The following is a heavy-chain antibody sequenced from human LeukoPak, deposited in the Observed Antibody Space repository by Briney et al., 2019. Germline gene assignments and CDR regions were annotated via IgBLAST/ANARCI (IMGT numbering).Heavy chain of an antibody. J-gene: IGHJ4*02. D-gene: IGHD6-13*01. Sequence: ASVKVSCKASGYTFSAYGISWVRQAPGQGLEWMGWISVYNGNTNYAQKVQGRVALTTDTSTSTAYMELRSPRSDDTAVYFCARDSHIAEVAYYFDYWGQGTLVTVSS. CDR3: ARDSHIAEVAYYFDY. CDR2: ISVYNGNT. CDR1: GYTFSAYG. V-gene: IGHV1-18*01.